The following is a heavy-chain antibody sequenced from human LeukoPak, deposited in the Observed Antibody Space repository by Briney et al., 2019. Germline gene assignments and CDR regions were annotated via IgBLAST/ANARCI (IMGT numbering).Heavy chain of an antibody. CDR3: ASSYYDILTGPPDGYYYGMDV. V-gene: IGHV6-1*01. D-gene: IGHD3-9*01. CDR2: TYYRSKWYN. Sequence: SQALSLTCAISGDSVSSNSAAWNWIRQSPSRGLEWLGRTYYRSKWYNDYAVSVKGRITINPDTSKNQFSLQLNSVTPEDTAVYYCASSYYDILTGPPDGYYYGMDVWGHGTTVTVSS. CDR1: GDSVSSNSAA. J-gene: IGHJ6*02.